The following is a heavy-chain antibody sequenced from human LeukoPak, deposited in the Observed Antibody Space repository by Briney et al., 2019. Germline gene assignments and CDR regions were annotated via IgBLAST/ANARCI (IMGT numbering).Heavy chain of an antibody. CDR3: AELGITMIGGV. CDR2: ISTSSLYI. V-gene: IGHV3-21*01. J-gene: IGHJ6*04. Sequence: PGGSLRLSCAASGFTFSSYTVNWVRQAPGKGLEWVSSISTSSLYIYYADSLKGRFTVSRDNARNSLYLQMSSLRADDTAVYYCAELGITMIGGVWGKGTTVTISS. D-gene: IGHD3-10*02. CDR1: GFTFSSYT.